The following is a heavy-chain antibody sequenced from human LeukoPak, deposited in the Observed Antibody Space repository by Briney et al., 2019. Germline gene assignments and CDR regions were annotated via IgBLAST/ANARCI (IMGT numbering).Heavy chain of an antibody. CDR1: GGSFSGYY. V-gene: IGHV4-34*01. D-gene: IGHD5-18*01. CDR3: ARDPYTAMVL. J-gene: IGHJ4*02. CDR2: INHSGST. Sequence: SETLSLTCAVYGGSFSGYYWSWIRQPPGKGLEWIGEINHSGSTNYNPSLKSRVTISVDTSKNQFSLKLSSVTAADTAVYYCARDPYTAMVLWGQGTLVTVSS.